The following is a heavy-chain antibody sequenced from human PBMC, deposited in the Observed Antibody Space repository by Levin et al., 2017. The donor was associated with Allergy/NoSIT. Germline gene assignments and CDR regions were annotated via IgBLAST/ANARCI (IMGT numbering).Heavy chain of an antibody. CDR1: GGSISSFY. CDR3: ARHKTPLAGTFDY. CDR2: IYYSGST. J-gene: IGHJ4*02. V-gene: IGHV4-59*08. D-gene: IGHD6-19*01. Sequence: GSLRLSCTVSGGSISSFYWSWIRQPPGKGLEWIGYIYYSGSTHYNPSLRSRVTISVDTSKNQFSLKLSSVTAADTAVFYCARHKTPLAGTFDYWGQGTLVTVSS.